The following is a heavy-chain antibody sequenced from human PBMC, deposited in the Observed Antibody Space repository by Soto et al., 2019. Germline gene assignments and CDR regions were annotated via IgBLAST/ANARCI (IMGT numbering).Heavy chain of an antibody. J-gene: IGHJ3*02. CDR1: GGSISSGGYY. V-gene: IGHV4-31*03. Sequence: QVQLQESGPGLVKPSQTLSLTCTVSGGSISSGGYYWSWIRQHPGKGLEWIGHIYYSGSTYYNPSVKSRVTISVDTSKNQFSLKLSSVTAADTAVYYCAKSRTYYYDSSGYYPSLAFDIWGQGTMVTVSS. CDR2: IYYSGST. D-gene: IGHD3-22*01. CDR3: AKSRTYYYDSSGYYPSLAFDI.